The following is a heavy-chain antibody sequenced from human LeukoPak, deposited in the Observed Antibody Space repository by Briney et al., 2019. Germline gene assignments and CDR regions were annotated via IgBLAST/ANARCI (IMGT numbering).Heavy chain of an antibody. CDR1: GFTFGDYA. Sequence: GRSLRLFCTASGFTFGDYAMSWFRQAPGKGLEWVGFIRSKAYGGTTEYAASVKGRFTISSDDSKSIAYLQMNSLKTEDTAVYYCTREGEDDFWSGFGYWGQGTLVTVSS. D-gene: IGHD3-3*01. V-gene: IGHV3-49*03. CDR3: TREGEDDFWSGFGY. CDR2: IRSKAYGGTT. J-gene: IGHJ4*02.